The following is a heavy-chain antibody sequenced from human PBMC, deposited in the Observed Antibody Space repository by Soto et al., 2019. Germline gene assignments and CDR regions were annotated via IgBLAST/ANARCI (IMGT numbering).Heavy chain of an antibody. D-gene: IGHD6-25*01. CDR1: DYSISSGYY. V-gene: IGHV4-38-2*02. CDR2: IYHSGST. CDR3: ARDRNSAAAAYFDY. Sequence: PSETLSLTCAVSDYSISSGYYWGWIRQSAGKGLEWIGSIYHSGSTYYNPSLKRRLIISVDTSKNHFSLKLSSVTAADTAVYYCARDRNSAAAAYFDYGGQGPLV. J-gene: IGHJ4*02.